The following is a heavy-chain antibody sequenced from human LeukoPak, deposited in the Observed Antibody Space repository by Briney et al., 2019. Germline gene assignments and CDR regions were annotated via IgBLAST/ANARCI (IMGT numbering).Heavy chain of an antibody. CDR2: VKLEGGT. D-gene: IGHD3-16*02. CDR3: AREGGSYRPLDY. J-gene: IGHJ4*02. CDR1: GGSITQTNY. V-gene: IGHV4-4*02. Sequence: MSSETLSLTCAVSGGSITQTNYGTGVRQPPGKGLEWIGEVKLEGGTNYNPSLLRRFPISGDRSANHVSLQMTSVTAADTAVYYCAREGGSYRPLDYSGQGTLVTVSS.